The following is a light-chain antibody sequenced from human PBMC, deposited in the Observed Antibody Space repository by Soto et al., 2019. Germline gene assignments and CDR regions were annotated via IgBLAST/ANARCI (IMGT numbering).Light chain of an antibody. CDR1: QSVSSN. V-gene: IGKV3-20*01. Sequence: IVMTHSPATLSASPLERATLSCRASQSVSSNLAWYQQKPGQAPRLLIYGASNRATGIPDRFSGSGSGTDFTLTISRLEPEDFAVYYCQQYGSSITFGQGTRLEIK. CDR3: QQYGSSIT. J-gene: IGKJ5*01. CDR2: GAS.